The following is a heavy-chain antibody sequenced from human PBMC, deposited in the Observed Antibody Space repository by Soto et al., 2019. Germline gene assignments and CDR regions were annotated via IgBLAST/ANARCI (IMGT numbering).Heavy chain of an antibody. CDR3: GKGNSKWGTGDAFDI. CDR1: GFTFNNYA. Sequence: AGGYLRLSCAASGFTFNNYALNWVRQAPGKGLEWVSSISGTGGSTFYAGSAKGRFTISRDNSKNTLFLQMTSLRAEDTAVYYCGKGNSKWGTGDAFDIWGQGTMVTVSS. J-gene: IGHJ3*02. V-gene: IGHV3-23*01. D-gene: IGHD7-27*01. CDR2: ISGTGGST.